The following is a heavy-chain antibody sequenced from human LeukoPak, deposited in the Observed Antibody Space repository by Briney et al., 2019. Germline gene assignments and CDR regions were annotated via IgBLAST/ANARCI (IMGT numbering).Heavy chain of an antibody. CDR1: GFTFSSYW. CDR3: ARPQRRYSGHDFPLPSY. CDR2: IKQDGSEK. D-gene: IGHD5-12*01. V-gene: IGHV3-7*01. Sequence: GGSLRLSCAASGFTFSSYWMSWVRQAPGKGLEWVANIKQDGSEKYYVDSVKGRFTISRDNAKNSLYLQMNSLRAEDTAVYYCARPQRRYSGHDFPLPSYWGQGTLVTVSS. J-gene: IGHJ4*02.